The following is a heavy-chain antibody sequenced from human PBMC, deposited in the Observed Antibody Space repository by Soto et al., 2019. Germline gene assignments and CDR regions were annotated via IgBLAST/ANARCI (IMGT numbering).Heavy chain of an antibody. D-gene: IGHD6-19*01. CDR1: GGTFSSYA. V-gene: IGHV1-69*13. CDR3: ARDPRSRSGYSRAMDYYYYYGMDV. J-gene: IGHJ6*02. Sequence: SVKVSCKASGGTFSSYAISWVRQAPGQGLEWMGGIIPIFGTANYAQKFQGRVTITADESTSTAYMELSSLRSEDTAVYYCARDPRSRSGYSRAMDYYYYYGMDVWGQGTTVTVSS. CDR2: IIPIFGTA.